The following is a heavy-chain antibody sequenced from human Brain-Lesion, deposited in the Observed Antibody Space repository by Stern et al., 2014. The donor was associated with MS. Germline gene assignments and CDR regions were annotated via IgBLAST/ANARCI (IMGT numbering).Heavy chain of an antibody. CDR3: ARGRVVPGFQYYATDV. V-gene: IGHV4-61*02. CDR1: GGSISSGCYY. Sequence: VQLVESGPGLVKPSQTLSLSCTVSGGSISSGCYYWSWIRQPAGKGLEWIGRIFNSGSTSYNPSLKSRVTISIDTSKTQFSLRLNSMTAADTAVYYCARGRVVPGFQYYATDVWGQGTTVIVSS. J-gene: IGHJ6*02. CDR2: IFNSGST. D-gene: IGHD2-2*01.